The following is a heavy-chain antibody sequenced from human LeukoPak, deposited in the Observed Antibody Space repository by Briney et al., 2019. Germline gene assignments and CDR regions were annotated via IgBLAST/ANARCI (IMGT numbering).Heavy chain of an antibody. CDR2: ISDDGTRK. V-gene: IGHV3-30*03. CDR3: ARVYLERLTAGYFDH. Sequence: GGSLRLSCAASGFTFSSYGIHWVRLAPGKGLEWVAVISDDGTRKYYEDSVQGRFTISRDNSKNTLYLQMNSLRDDDSAAYFCARVYLERLTAGYFDHWGQGTQVTVSP. CDR1: GFTFSSYG. D-gene: IGHD2-8*01. J-gene: IGHJ4*02.